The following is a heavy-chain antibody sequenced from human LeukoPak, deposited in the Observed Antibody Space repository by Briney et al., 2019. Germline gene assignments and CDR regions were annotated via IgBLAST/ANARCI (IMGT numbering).Heavy chain of an antibody. Sequence: SETLSLTCTVSGGSISSGDYYWSWIRQPPGKGLEWIGYIYYSGSTYYNPSLKSRVTISVDTSKNQFSLKLSSVTAADTAVYYCAREIVVVVAATPVYWLDPWGQGTLVTVSS. CDR3: AREIVVVVAATPVYWLDP. V-gene: IGHV4-30-4*01. CDR1: GGSISSGDYY. J-gene: IGHJ5*02. D-gene: IGHD2-15*01. CDR2: IYYSGST.